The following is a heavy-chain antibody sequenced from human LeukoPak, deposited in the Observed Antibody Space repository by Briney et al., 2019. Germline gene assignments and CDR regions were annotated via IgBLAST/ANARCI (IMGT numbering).Heavy chain of an antibody. Sequence: GGSLRLSCAASGFTFSNHAMHWVRQAPGKGLEYVAAISSNGGSTYYANSVKGRVTISRDNSKNTLHLQMGSLRAEDMAVYYCARLYCSGTSCLFDYWGQGTLVTVSS. CDR2: ISSNGGST. D-gene: IGHD2-2*01. CDR3: ARLYCSGTSCLFDY. V-gene: IGHV3-64*01. CDR1: GFTFSNHA. J-gene: IGHJ4*02.